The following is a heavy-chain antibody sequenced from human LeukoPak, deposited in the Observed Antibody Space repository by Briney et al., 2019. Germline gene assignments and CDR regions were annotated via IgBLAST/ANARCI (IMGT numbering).Heavy chain of an antibody. CDR3: AREWDAFDI. V-gene: IGHV1-69*05. CDR1: GGTFSSYA. Sequence: GASVKVSCKASGGTFSSYAISWVRQAPGQGLEWMGGIIPIFGTANYAQKFQGRVTMTRNTSISTAYMELSSLRSEDTAVYYCAREWDAFDIWGQGTMVTVSS. CDR2: IIPIFGTA. J-gene: IGHJ3*02.